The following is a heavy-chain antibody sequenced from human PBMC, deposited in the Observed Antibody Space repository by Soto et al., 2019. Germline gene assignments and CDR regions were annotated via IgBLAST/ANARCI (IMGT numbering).Heavy chain of an antibody. CDR3: ATYTSLDY. D-gene: IGHD2-2*02. V-gene: IGHV3-53*02. Sequence: EVHLVETGGGLIQPGGSPRLSCAASGFTVSNNYMSWVRQAPGKGLEWVSLIYSGGSTFYADSVKGRFTISRDNSKNTLFLQMNSLRAEDTAVYFCATYTSLDYWGQGTLVTVSS. CDR1: GFTVSNNY. CDR2: IYSGGST. J-gene: IGHJ4*02.